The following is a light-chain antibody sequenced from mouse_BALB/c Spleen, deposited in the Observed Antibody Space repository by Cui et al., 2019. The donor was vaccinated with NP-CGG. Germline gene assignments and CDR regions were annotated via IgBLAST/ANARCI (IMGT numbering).Light chain of an antibody. CDR3: ALWYSNHWV. V-gene: IGLV1*01. J-gene: IGLJ1*01. CDR1: TGTVTTSNY. Sequence: QTVVTRESALTTSPGETVTLTCRSSTGTVTTSNYANWVQEKPVHLFTGLIGGTNNRAPGVPARFSGSLIGDKVALTITGAQTEDEAIYFCALWYSNHWVFGGGTKLTVL. CDR2: GTN.